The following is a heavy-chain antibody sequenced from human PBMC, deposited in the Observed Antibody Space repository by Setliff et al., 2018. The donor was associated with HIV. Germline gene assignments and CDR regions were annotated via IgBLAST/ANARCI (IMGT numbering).Heavy chain of an antibody. V-gene: IGHV1-2*02. CDR3: ASAGLSSTPYYYYYYMDV. D-gene: IGHD1-1*01. J-gene: IGHJ6*03. CDR1: GYTFTSYY. Sequence: ASVKVSCKASGYTFTSYYMHWVRQAPGQGLEWMGWINPNSGGTNYAQKFQGRVTMTRDTSISTAYMELSSLRSDDTAVYYCASAGLSSTPYYYYYYMDVWGKGTTVTVSS. CDR2: INPNSGGT.